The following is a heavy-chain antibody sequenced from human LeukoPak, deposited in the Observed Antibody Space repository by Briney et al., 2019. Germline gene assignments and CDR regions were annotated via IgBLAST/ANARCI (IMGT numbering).Heavy chain of an antibody. J-gene: IGHJ4*02. CDR3: ARDRSYWGDFDY. CDR1: GGSNSSYY. Sequence: SETLSLTCTVSGGSNSSYYWSWIRQPAGKGLEWIGRIYTSGSTNYNPSLKSRVTMSVDTSKNQFSLKLSSVTAADTAVYYCARDRSYWGDFDYWGQGTLVTVSS. CDR2: IYTSGST. V-gene: IGHV4-4*07. D-gene: IGHD1-26*01.